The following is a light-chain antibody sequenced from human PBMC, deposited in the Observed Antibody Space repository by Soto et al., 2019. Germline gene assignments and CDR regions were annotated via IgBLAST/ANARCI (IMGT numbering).Light chain of an antibody. CDR1: QSVSTN. CDR2: GAS. J-gene: IGKJ1*01. Sequence: IVMTQSPATLSVSPGERATLSCRASQSVSTNLAWYQQKPGQAPRLLIYGASTRATGIPARFSGSGSGTDFTLTISSLQSEDFAVYYCQHYNNWPPWTFGHGTKVEIK. V-gene: IGKV3-15*01. CDR3: QHYNNWPPWT.